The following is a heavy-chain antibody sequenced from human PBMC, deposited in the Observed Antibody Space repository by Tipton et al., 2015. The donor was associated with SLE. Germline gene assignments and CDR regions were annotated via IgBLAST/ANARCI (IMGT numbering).Heavy chain of an antibody. D-gene: IGHD6-19*01. J-gene: IGHJ6*02. V-gene: IGHV6-1*01. CDR1: GDSVSSNSAA. Sequence: LRLSCAISGDSVSSNSAAWNWIRQSPSRGLEWLGRTYYRSKWYNDYAVSVKSRITINPDTSKNQFSLQLNSVTPEDTAVYYCARDPLPIAVAGAGLYNYGMDVWGQGTTVTVSS. CDR3: ARDPLPIAVAGAGLYNYGMDV. CDR2: TYYRSKWYN.